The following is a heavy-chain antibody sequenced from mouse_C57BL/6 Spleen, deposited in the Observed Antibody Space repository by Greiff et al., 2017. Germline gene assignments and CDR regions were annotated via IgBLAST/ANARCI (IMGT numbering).Heavy chain of an antibody. J-gene: IGHJ2*01. V-gene: IGHV5-9-1*02. D-gene: IGHD2-14*01. CDR3: TRDRGYSDY. CDR1: GFTFSSYA. CDR2: ISSGGDYI. Sequence: EVKLMESGEGLVKPGGSLKLSCAASGFTFSSYAMSWVRQTPEKRLEWVAYISSGGDYIDYADTVKGRFTISRDNARNTLYLQMSSLKSEDTAMYYCTRDRGYSDYWGQGTTLTVSS.